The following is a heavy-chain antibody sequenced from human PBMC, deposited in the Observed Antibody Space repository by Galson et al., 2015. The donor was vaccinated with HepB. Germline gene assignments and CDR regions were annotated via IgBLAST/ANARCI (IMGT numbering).Heavy chain of an antibody. V-gene: IGHV3-21*01. Sequence: SLRLSCAASGFTFSSYSMNWVRQAPGKGLEWVSSISSSSSYIYYADSVKGRFTISRDNAKNSLYLQMNSLRAEDTAVYYCARGLSAARTPVDAFDIWGQGTMVTVSS. J-gene: IGHJ3*02. D-gene: IGHD6-6*01. CDR1: GFTFSSYS. CDR3: ARGLSAARTPVDAFDI. CDR2: ISSSSSYI.